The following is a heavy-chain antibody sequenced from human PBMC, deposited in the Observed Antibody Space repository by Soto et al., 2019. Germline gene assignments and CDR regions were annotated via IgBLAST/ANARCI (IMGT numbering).Heavy chain of an antibody. V-gene: IGHV1-18*01. CDR2: ISAYNGNT. D-gene: IGHD3-9*01. CDR3: AGAPDYDILTGSIRSNWFDP. Sequence: QVQLVQSGAEVKKPGASVKVSCKASGYTFTSYGISWVRQAPGQGLEWMGWISAYNGNTNYAQKLQGRVTMTTATSTSTAYMELRSLRSDDTAVYYCAGAPDYDILTGSIRSNWFDPWGQGTLVTVSS. J-gene: IGHJ5*02. CDR1: GYTFTSYG.